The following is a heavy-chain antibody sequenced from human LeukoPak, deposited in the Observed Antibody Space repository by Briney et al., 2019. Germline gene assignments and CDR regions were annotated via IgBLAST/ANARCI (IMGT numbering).Heavy chain of an antibody. Sequence: SETLSLTCAVYGGSFSGYYWSWIRQPPGKGLEWIGRLYDSGSTNYNPSLKSRVTMSVDTSTNQFFLKMTSVTAADTGVYSCARDSGTTGEVKFDPWGRGTLVTVSS. CDR2: LYDSGST. CDR3: ARDSGTTGEVKFDP. CDR1: GGSFSGYY. V-gene: IGHV4-4*07. J-gene: IGHJ5*02. D-gene: IGHD3-10*01.